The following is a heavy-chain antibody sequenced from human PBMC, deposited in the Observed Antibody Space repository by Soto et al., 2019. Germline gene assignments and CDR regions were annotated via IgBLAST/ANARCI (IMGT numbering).Heavy chain of an antibody. V-gene: IGHV3-30*03. J-gene: IGHJ4*02. CDR2: ISYDGSNK. Sequence: GGSLRLSCAASGFTFSSYGMHWVRQAPGKGLEWVAVISYDGSNKYYADSVKGRFTISRDNSKNTLYLQMNSLRAEDTAVYYCAIGDLYKFDNWGQGTLVTVSS. D-gene: IGHD2-21*02. CDR1: GFTFSSYG. CDR3: AIGDLYKFDN.